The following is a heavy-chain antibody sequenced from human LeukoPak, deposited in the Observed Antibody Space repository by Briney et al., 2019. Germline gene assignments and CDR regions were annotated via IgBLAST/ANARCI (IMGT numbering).Heavy chain of an antibody. CDR2: ISDRGGNT. D-gene: IGHD6-6*01. CDR1: GFTFSNYA. V-gene: IGHV3-23*01. J-gene: IGHJ4*02. Sequence: PGGSLRLSCVVSGFTFSNYAMSWVRQAPGKGLEWVSTISDRGGNTYYADPVKGRFTISRDNSKNTLYLQMNSLRGEDTAVYYCAKDQYGSSSAAPDYWGQGTLVTVSS. CDR3: AKDQYGSSSAAPDY.